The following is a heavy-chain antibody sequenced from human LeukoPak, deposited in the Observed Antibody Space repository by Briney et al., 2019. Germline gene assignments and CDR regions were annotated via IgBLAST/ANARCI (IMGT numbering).Heavy chain of an antibody. V-gene: IGHV4-59*01. CDR2: IYYSGST. CDR1: GGSISSYY. CDR3: ARGNTYYDFWSGYPTGYYFDY. J-gene: IGHJ4*02. D-gene: IGHD3-3*01. Sequence: SETLSLTCTVSGGSISSYYWSWIRQPPGKGLEWIGYIYYSGSTNYNPSLKSRVTISVDTSKNQFSLKLSSVTAADTAVYYCARGNTYYDFWSGYPTGYYFDYWGQGTLVTVSS.